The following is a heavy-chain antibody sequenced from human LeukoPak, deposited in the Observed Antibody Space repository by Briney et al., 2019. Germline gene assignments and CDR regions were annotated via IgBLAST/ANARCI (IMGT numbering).Heavy chain of an antibody. CDR2: ISGSGGST. Sequence: GRSLRLSCAASGFTFSNYAMNWVRQAPGNGLEWVSSISGSGGSTYYADSVKGRFTISRDNSKNTLYLQMNSLRAEDTAVYYCAKGPTRNYYGSGSQFDYWGQGTLVTVSS. CDR3: AKGPTRNYYGSGSQFDY. D-gene: IGHD3-10*01. V-gene: IGHV3-23*01. CDR1: GFTFSNYA. J-gene: IGHJ4*02.